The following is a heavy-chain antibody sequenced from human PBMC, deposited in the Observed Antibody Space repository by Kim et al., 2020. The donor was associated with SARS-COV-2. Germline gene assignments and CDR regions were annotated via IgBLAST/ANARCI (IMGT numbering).Heavy chain of an antibody. Sequence: GTSSYARSREGRFTVSRDIAKNTLFLQMNSLRVEDTAFYYWARDHGLDPWGQGTLVTVSS. V-gene: IGHV3-23*01. D-gene: IGHD2-8*01. CDR3: ARDHGLDP. CDR2: GTS. J-gene: IGHJ5*02.